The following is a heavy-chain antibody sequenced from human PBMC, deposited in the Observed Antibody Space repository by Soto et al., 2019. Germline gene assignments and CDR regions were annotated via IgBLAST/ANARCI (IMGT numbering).Heavy chain of an antibody. J-gene: IGHJ6*02. Sequence: QVQLQESGPGLVKPSQTLSLTCTVSGGSISSGGYYWSWIRQHPGKGLEWIGYIYYSGSTYCNRSLYSRVTISVDTSKNQFSQKLSSVTAADTAVYYCARVISRWLPRGPGYGMDVWGQGTTVTVSS. V-gene: IGHV4-31*03. CDR1: GGSISSGGYY. D-gene: IGHD6-13*01. CDR3: ARVISRWLPRGPGYGMDV. CDR2: IYYSGST.